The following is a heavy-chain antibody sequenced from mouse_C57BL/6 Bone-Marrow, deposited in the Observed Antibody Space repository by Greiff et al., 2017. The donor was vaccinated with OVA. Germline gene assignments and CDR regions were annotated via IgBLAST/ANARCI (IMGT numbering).Heavy chain of an antibody. CDR2: IYPGDGDT. CDR3: ARDYGSRKGYFDV. V-gene: IGHV1-80*01. CDR1: GYAFSSYW. J-gene: IGHJ1*03. D-gene: IGHD1-1*01. Sequence: QVQLKQSGAELVKPGASVKISCKASGYAFSSYWMNWVKQRPGKGLEWIGQIYPGDGDTNYTGKFKGQATLTADKSSSTAYMQLSSLTSEDSAVYFCARDYGSRKGYFDVWGTGTTVTVSS.